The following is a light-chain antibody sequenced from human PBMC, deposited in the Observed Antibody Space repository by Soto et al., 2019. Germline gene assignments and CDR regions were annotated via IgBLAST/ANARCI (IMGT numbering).Light chain of an antibody. J-gene: IGKJ4*01. CDR3: RTSNSALPLT. CDR1: QGISNN. Sequence: DIQMTQSPSSLSASVGDRVTITCRASQGISNNLAWYQQKPGKVPKLLMYAASTLHSGVPSRFSGSGSGTDFTLTISSLQPADVATYYGRTSNSALPLTFGGGTKVEIK. V-gene: IGKV1-27*01. CDR2: AAS.